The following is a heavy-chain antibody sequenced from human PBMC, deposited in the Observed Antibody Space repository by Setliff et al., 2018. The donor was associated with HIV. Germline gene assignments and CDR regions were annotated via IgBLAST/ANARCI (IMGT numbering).Heavy chain of an antibody. CDR2: IYTSGTT. Sequence: PSETLSLTCTVSGGSISGYYWTWIRQSAGKGLEWIGRIYTSGTTTYNPSLESRLTMSVDTSKNQFSLKLTSVTAADTAVYYCARDGFLQRITIFGVVSLWGQGTLVTSPQ. V-gene: IGHV4-4*07. CDR1: GGSISGYY. J-gene: IGHJ4*02. CDR3: ARDGFLQRITIFGVVSL. D-gene: IGHD3-3*01.